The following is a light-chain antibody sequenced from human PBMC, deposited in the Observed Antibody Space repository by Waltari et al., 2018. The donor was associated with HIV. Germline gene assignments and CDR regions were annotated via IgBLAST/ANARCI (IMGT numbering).Light chain of an antibody. CDR3: QQYGSSPRT. CDR1: QSVSSN. V-gene: IGKV3D-20*01. J-gene: IGKJ1*01. Sequence: EIVLTQSPGTLSLSPGERATLSCRASQSVSSNLAWYQQKPGLAPSLLIYDASNRATGIPDRFSGSGSGTDFTLTISRLEPEDFAVYYCQQYGSSPRTFGQGTKVEIK. CDR2: DAS.